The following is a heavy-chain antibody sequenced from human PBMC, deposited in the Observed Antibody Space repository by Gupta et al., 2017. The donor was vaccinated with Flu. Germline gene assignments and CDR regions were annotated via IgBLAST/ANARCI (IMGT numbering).Heavy chain of an antibody. CDR3: ARAPPYDFWSGSAANFDY. Sequence: EVQLVESGGGLVQPGGSLRLSCAASGFTFSSYELNWVRQAPGKGLEWVSYISSSGSTIYYADSVKGRFTISRDNAKNSLYLQMNSLRAEDTAVYYCARAPPYDFWSGSAANFDYWGQGTLVTVSS. V-gene: IGHV3-48*03. CDR1: GFTFSSYE. D-gene: IGHD3-3*01. J-gene: IGHJ4*02. CDR2: ISSSGSTI.